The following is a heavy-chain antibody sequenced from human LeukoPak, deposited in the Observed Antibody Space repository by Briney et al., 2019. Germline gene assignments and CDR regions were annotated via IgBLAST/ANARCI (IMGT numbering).Heavy chain of an antibody. J-gene: IGHJ4*02. CDR3: ARDISSWSNAPPAADY. CDR1: GFTVSSNY. D-gene: IGHD6-13*01. Sequence: AGGSLRLSCAASGFTVSSNYMNWVRQAPGKGLEWVSVIYSGGSTYYADSVKGRFTISRDNAKNSLYLQMNSLRAEDTAVYYCARDISSWSNAPPAADYWGQGTLVTVSS. CDR2: IYSGGST. V-gene: IGHV3-53*01.